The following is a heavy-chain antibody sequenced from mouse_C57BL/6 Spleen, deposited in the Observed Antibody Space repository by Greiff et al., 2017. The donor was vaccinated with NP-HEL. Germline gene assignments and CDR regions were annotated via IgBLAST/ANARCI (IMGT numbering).Heavy chain of an antibody. V-gene: IGHV14-2*01. CDR3: ARSNYGYFDV. J-gene: IGHJ1*03. D-gene: IGHD2-5*01. CDR2: IDPEDGET. Sequence: EVQLQQSGAELVKPGASVKLSCTASGFNIKDYYMHWVKQRTEQGLEWIGRIDPEDGETKYAPQFQGKATITADTSSNTAYLQLSSLTSEDTAVYYCARSNYGYFDVWGTGTTVTVSS. CDR1: GFNIKDYY.